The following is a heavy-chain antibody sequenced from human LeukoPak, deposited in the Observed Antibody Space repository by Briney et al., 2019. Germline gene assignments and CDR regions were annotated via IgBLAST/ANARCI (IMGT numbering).Heavy chain of an antibody. J-gene: IGHJ1*01. D-gene: IGHD5-18*01. CDR1: GGSFSGYY. CDR2: IYYSGST. V-gene: IGHV4-59*01. CDR3: ARAEGYSYGVRYFQH. Sequence: SETLSLTCAVYGGSFSGYYWSWIRQPPGKGLEWIGYIYYSGSTNYNPSLKSRVTISVDTSKNQFSLKLSSVTAADTAVYYCARAEGYSYGVRYFQHWGQGTLVTVSS.